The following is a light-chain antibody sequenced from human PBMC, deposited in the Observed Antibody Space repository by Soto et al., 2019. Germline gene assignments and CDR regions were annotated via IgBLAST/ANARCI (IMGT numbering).Light chain of an antibody. Sequence: DTQMTQSPSTLSASVGDRVTITCRASQSIINWLGWYQQKPGKAPKLLIYKASSLESGVPSRFSGSGSGTEFTLTISSLQPEDFATYYCLQHNSYPWTFGQGTKVDIK. CDR1: QSIINW. CDR3: LQHNSYPWT. V-gene: IGKV1-5*03. CDR2: KAS. J-gene: IGKJ1*01.